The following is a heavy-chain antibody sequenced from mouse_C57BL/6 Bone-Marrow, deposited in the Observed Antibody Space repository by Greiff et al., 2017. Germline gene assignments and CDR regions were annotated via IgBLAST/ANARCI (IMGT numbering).Heavy chain of an antibody. J-gene: IGHJ3*01. V-gene: IGHV1-5*01. D-gene: IGHD2-5*01. CDR2: IYPGNSDT. CDR3: TAYYSKGAY. CDR1: GYTFTSYW. Sequence: EVQLQQSGTVLARPGASVKMSCKTSGYTFTSYWMHWVKQRPGQGLEWIGAIYPGNSDTSYNQKFKGKAKLTAVTSASTAYMELSSLTNEDSAVYYCTAYYSKGAYWGQGTLVTVSA.